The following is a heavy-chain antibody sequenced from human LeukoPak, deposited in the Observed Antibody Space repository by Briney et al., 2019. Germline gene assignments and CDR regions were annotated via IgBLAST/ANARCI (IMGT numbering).Heavy chain of an antibody. D-gene: IGHD2-2*01. CDR2: ISYDGSNK. V-gene: IGHV3-30-3*01. CDR1: GFTFSSYA. J-gene: IGHJ1*01. CDR3: ARAYCSSTSCCVGEYFQH. Sequence: GGSLRLSCAASGFTFSSYAMHWVRQAPGKGLEWVAVISYDGSNKYYADSVKGRFTISRDNSKNTLYLQMNSLRAEDTAVYYCARAYCSSTSCCVGEYFQHWGQGTLVTVSS.